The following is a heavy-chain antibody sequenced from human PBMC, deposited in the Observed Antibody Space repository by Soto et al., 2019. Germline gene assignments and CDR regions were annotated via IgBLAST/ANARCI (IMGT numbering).Heavy chain of an antibody. D-gene: IGHD3-16*01. CDR3: AKVRGPYDAFDFDW. Sequence: GGSLRLSCAASGLTFRNFAMSWVRQAPGMGLEWVSSISDGGGGTSYADSVRGRFTISRDNSMNTLYLQMNGLRAEDTATYYCAKVRGPYDAFDFDWWGQGTPVTVSS. J-gene: IGHJ4*02. CDR1: GLTFRNFA. V-gene: IGHV3-23*01. CDR2: ISDGGGGT.